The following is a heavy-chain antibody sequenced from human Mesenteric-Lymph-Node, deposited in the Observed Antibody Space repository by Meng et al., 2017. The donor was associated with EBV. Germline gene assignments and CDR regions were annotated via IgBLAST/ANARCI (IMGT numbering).Heavy chain of an antibody. J-gene: IGHJ5*02. CDR2: IYHSGST. Sequence: QEQLQVWGPGLVKPSGTLSLTCAVSGGSISSSYWWIWVRQPPGKGLEWIGEIYHSGSTNYNPSLKSRVTISLDKSKNQFSLKLSSVTAADAAVYYCARAPLYGDNDWFDPWGQGTLVTVSS. CDR1: GGSISSSYW. CDR3: ARAPLYGDNDWFDP. D-gene: IGHD4-17*01. V-gene: IGHV4-4*02.